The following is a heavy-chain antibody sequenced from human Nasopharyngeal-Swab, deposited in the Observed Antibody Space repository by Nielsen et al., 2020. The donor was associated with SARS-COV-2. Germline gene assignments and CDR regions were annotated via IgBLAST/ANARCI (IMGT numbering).Heavy chain of an antibody. Sequence: GGSLRLSCAASGFTLSDFYMGWIRQAPGQGLELVSYIDSSGSIIHYADSVKGRVTISRDNPKNSLELQMHSLRADDTAVYYCARLGRWLQMIGYWGQGTQVTVSS. CDR1: GFTLSDFY. V-gene: IGHV3-11*01. CDR3: ARLGRWLQMIGY. J-gene: IGHJ4*02. D-gene: IGHD5-24*01. CDR2: IDSSGSII.